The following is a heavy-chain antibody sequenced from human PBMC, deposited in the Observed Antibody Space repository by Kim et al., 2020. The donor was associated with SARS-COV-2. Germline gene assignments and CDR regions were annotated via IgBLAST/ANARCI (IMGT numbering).Heavy chain of an antibody. D-gene: IGHD5-18*01. Sequence: NPSLKSRVTISVDTSKNQFSLKLSSVTAADTAVYYCARGRFRDTAMANNYWGQGTLVTVSS. V-gene: IGHV4-34*01. CDR3: ARGRFRDTAMANNY. J-gene: IGHJ4*02.